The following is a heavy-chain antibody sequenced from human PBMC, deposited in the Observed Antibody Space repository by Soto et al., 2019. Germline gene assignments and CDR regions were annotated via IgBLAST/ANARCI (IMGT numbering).Heavy chain of an antibody. CDR2: ISYDGSNK. Sequence: QVQLVESGGGVVQPGRSLRLSCAASGFTFSSYAMHWVRQAPGKGLGWVAVISYDGSNKYYADSVKGRFTISRDNSKNTPYLQMNSLRAEDTAVYYCARARSYYTSALDYWGQGTLVTVSS. V-gene: IGHV3-30-3*01. J-gene: IGHJ4*02. CDR1: GFTFSSYA. D-gene: IGHD1-26*01. CDR3: ARARSYYTSALDY.